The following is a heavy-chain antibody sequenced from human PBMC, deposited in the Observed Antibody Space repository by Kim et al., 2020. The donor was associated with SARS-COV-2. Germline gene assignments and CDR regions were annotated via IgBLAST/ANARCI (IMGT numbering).Heavy chain of an antibody. J-gene: IGHJ4*02. CDR3: ARDSGTTAYYDY. D-gene: IGHD1-7*01. CDR1: GGSVSGGSYY. Sequence: SETLSLTCTVSGGSVSGGSYYWSWIRQPPGKGLKWVGFIYSSGCTNYNPSLKSRVSISVDTSKNQFSLSLSSVIAADTAVYYCARDSGTTAYYDYWGQGILVTVSS. CDR2: IYSSGCT. V-gene: IGHV4-61*01.